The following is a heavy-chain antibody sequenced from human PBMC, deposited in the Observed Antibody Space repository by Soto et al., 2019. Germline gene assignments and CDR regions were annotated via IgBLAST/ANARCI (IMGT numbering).Heavy chain of an antibody. CDR1: GYTFTSYA. CDR3: ARGLGATPDYYYYMDV. CDR2: INAGNGNT. V-gene: IGHV1-3*01. J-gene: IGHJ6*03. D-gene: IGHD3-16*01. Sequence: ASVKVSCKASGYTFTSYAMHWVRQAPGQRLEWKGWINAGNGNTKYSQKFQGRVTITRDTSASTAYMELSSLRSEDTAVYYCARGLGATPDYYYYMDVWGKGTTVTVSS.